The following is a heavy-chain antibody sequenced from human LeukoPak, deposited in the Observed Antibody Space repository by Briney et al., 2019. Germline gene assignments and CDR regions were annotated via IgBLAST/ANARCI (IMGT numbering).Heavy chain of an antibody. V-gene: IGHV4-59*11. CDR3: ARVDMLDSSGYYPRMIDY. Sequence: SETLSLTCSVSGVSISTHYWSWIRQPPGKGLEWIGSIYYSGSTYYNPSLKSRVTISVDTSKNQFSLRLSSVTAADTAVYHCARVDMLDSSGYYPRMIDYWGQGTLVTVSS. CDR1: GVSISTHY. J-gene: IGHJ4*02. CDR2: IYYSGST. D-gene: IGHD3-22*01.